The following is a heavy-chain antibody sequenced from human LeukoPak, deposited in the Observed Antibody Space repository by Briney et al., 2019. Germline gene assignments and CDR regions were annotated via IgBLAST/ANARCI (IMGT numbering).Heavy chain of an antibody. J-gene: IGHJ4*02. V-gene: IGHV3-74*01. D-gene: IGHD3-10*01. CDR3: ARALGDYYGSGSYPGDY. CDR1: GFTFSSYW. CDR2: IHSDGRIT. Sequence: PGGSLRLSCAGSGFTFSSYWMHWVRQAPGKGLVWVSRIHSDGRITTYADSVKGRFTISRDNATLYLQMNSLRAEDTAVYYCARALGDYYGSGSYPGDYWGQGTLVTVSS.